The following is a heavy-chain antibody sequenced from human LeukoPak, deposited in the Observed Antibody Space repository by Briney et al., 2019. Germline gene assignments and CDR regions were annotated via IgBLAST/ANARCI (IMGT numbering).Heavy chain of an antibody. CDR1: GGSISSYY. J-gene: IGHJ4*02. V-gene: IGHV4-59*08. CDR2: IYYSGST. CDR3: ARLRVGLGGGLTFLDY. D-gene: IGHD1-26*01. Sequence: SETLSLPCAVSGGSISSYYWSWIRQPPGKGLEWIGYIYYSGSTNYNPSLKSRVTISVDTSKNQFSLKLSSVTAADTAVYYCARLRVGLGGGLTFLDYWGQGTLVTVSS.